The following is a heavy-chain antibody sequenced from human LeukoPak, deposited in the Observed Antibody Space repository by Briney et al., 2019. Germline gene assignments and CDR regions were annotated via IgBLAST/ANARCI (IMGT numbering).Heavy chain of an antibody. V-gene: IGHV5-51*01. CDR2: IYPGDSDT. J-gene: IGHJ4*02. CDR1: GYSFTCYL. CDR3: ARYTDHYYFDY. D-gene: IGHD1-1*01. Sequence: GESLKISGKGSGYSFTCYLSGWVRQMPGKGLDWMGIIYPGDSDTRYSPSFQGQVTISAAKSISTGYLQWSSLNTSDTAMYYCARYTDHYYFDYWGQGTLVTVSS.